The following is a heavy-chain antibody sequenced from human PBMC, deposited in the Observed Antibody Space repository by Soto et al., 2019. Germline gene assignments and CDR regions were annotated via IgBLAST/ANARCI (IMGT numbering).Heavy chain of an antibody. J-gene: IGHJ3*01. D-gene: IGHD1-26*01. Sequence: PSETLSLTCTVSGGSISSGDYYWSWIRQPPGKGLEWIGYIYYSGSTYYNPSLKSRVTISVDTSKNQFSLKLSSVTAADTAVYYCARDPIVGATIGAFDXWGQGTMVTV. CDR2: IYYSGST. CDR3: ARDPIVGATIGAFDX. V-gene: IGHV4-30-4*01. CDR1: GGSISSGDYY.